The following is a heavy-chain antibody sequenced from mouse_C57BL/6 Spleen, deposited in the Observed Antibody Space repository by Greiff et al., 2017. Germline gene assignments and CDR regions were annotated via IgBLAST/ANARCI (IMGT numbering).Heavy chain of an antibody. CDR3: ARRRGSSFCAMDY. J-gene: IGHJ4*01. Sequence: EVKLMESGGGLVKPGGSLKLSCAASGFTFSDYGMHWVRQAPEKGLEWVAYISSGSSTIYYADTVKGRFTISRDNANNPLFLQRTSLRSEDTAMYYCARRRGSSFCAMDYWGQGTSVTVSS. D-gene: IGHD1-1*01. V-gene: IGHV5-17*01. CDR2: ISSGSSTI. CDR1: GFTFSDYG.